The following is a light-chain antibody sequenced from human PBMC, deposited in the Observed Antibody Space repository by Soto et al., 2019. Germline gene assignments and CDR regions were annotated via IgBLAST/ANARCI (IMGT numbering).Light chain of an antibody. CDR1: QGISDY. Sequence: DIQMTQSPSSLSASVGDRVTITCRASQGISDYLAWYQQKPGKVPKLLIYAASTLQSGVPSRFSGSGSGTDSTLTISSLQPEDVATYYCQKYNSALFTFGPGPKVDIK. V-gene: IGKV1-27*01. CDR3: QKYNSALFT. CDR2: AAS. J-gene: IGKJ3*01.